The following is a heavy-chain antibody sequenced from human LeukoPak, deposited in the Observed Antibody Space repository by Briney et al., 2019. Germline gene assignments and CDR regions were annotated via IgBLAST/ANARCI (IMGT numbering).Heavy chain of an antibody. CDR2: IYNGVNT. CDR3: ARSRAFNSGAFDP. D-gene: IGHD1-26*01. J-gene: IGHJ5*02. CDR1: GASVSSASY. V-gene: IGHV4-61*01. Sequence: PSETLSLTCTVSGASVSSASYWTWIRQPPGKGVEWIAHIYNGVNTNYNPSLKSRVTISVDTSKNQFSLRLNSVAAADTAVYYCARSRAFNSGAFDPWGQGSLVAVSS.